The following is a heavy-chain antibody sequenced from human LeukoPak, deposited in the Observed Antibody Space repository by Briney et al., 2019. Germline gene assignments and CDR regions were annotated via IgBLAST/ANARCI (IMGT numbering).Heavy chain of an antibody. CDR2: VYYIGST. Sequence: SETLSLTCTVSGGSVSSSNYFWGWVRQPPGKGLEWIASVYYIGSTYYNPSLKSRVSISMDTSKNQLSLRLNSVTAADTAVYFCARHPAYRSGRYWYFDLWGRGTLVTVSS. V-gene: IGHV4-39*01. J-gene: IGHJ2*01. CDR3: ARHPAYRSGRYWYFDL. CDR1: GGSVSSSNYF. D-gene: IGHD6-19*01.